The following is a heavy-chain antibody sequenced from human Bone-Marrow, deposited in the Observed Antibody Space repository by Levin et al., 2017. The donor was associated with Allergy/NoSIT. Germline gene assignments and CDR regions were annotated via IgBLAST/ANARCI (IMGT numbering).Heavy chain of an antibody. J-gene: IGHJ4*02. V-gene: IGHV4-38-2*01. CDR3: ARQLAVGRWSFDY. CDR2: VYHNGET. Sequence: PSETLSLTCAVSGGSLSTDYWWVWVRQPPGKGLQWIGSVYHNGETYYNPSLKSRVTMSVDTSTNRFSLRLSSMTAADPAIYYCARQLAVGRWSFDYWGQGTLVTVSS. CDR1: GGSLSTDYW. D-gene: IGHD6-19*01.